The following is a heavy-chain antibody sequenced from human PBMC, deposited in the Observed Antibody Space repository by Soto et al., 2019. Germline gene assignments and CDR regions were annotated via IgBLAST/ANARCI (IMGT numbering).Heavy chain of an antibody. CDR1: GGSITTTSYY. V-gene: IGHV4-39*01. Sequence: SETLSLTCTVSGGSITTTSYYWGWIRQPPGKGLEWIGSIYYSGSTYYNPSLKSRVTISVDTSKNQFSLKLSSVTAADTAVYYCARARGDSNVAVVDFDYWGQGTLVTVSS. CDR2: IYYSGST. J-gene: IGHJ4*02. CDR3: ARARGDSNVAVVDFDY. D-gene: IGHD6-13*01.